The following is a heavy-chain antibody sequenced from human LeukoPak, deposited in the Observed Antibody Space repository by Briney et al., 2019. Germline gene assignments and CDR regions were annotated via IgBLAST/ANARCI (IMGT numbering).Heavy chain of an antibody. V-gene: IGHV3-23*01. CDR3: AKDRVKGYSGSYYDY. CDR2: ISGSGGST. D-gene: IGHD1-26*01. J-gene: IGHJ4*02. Sequence: AAXGXTFSSYAMRWVRQAPGKGLEWVSAISGSGGSTYYADSVKGRFTISRDNSKNTLYLQMNSLRAEDTAVYYCAKDRVKGYSGSYYDYWGQGTLVTVS. CDR1: GXTFSSYA.